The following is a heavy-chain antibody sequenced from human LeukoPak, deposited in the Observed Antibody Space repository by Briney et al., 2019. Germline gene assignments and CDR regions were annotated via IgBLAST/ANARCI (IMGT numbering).Heavy chain of an antibody. CDR1: GGTFSSYA. CDR3: AGVRDGYNAYYFDY. CDR2: IIPIFGTA. Sequence: SVKVSCKASGGTFSSYAISWVQQAPGQGLEWMGGIIPIFGTANYAQKFQGRVTITADESTSTAYMELSSLRSEDTAVYYCAGVRDGYNAYYFDYWGQGTLVTVSS. D-gene: IGHD5-24*01. J-gene: IGHJ4*02. V-gene: IGHV1-69*13.